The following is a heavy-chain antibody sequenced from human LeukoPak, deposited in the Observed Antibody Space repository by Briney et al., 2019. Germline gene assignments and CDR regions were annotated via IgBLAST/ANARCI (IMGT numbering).Heavy chain of an antibody. CDR1: EFSVGSNY. J-gene: IGHJ4*02. Sequence: PVGSLRLSCAASEFSVGSNYMTWVRQAPGKGLEWVSLIYSGGSTYYADSVKGRFTISRDNSKNTLYLQMNSLRAEDTAVYYCARLQQLVLVYWGQGTLVTVSS. V-gene: IGHV3-66*04. CDR3: ARLQQLVLVY. CDR2: IYSGGST. D-gene: IGHD6-13*01.